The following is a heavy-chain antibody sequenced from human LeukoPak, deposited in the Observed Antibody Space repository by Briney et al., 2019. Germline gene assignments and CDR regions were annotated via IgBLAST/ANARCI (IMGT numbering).Heavy chain of an antibody. Sequence: ASVKVSCKASGYTFTSYGISWVRQAPGQGLEWMGWISAYNGNTNYAQKLQGRVTMTTDTSTSTACMELRSLRSDDTAVYYCARSITVIVVGAFDIWGQGTMVTVSS. V-gene: IGHV1-18*01. CDR3: ARSITVIVVGAFDI. CDR1: GYTFTSYG. D-gene: IGHD3-22*01. J-gene: IGHJ3*02. CDR2: ISAYNGNT.